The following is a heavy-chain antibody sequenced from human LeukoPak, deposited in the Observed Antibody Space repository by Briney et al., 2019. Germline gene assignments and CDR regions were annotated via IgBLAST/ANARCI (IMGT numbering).Heavy chain of an antibody. D-gene: IGHD6-19*01. V-gene: IGHV3-21*01. CDR2: ISSSSSYI. CDR3: ADGGYSSGWYNPFDY. J-gene: IGHJ4*02. CDR1: GFTFSSYS. Sequence: PGGSLRLSCAASGFTFSSYSMNWVRQAPGKGLEWVSSISSSSSYIYYADSVKGRFTISRDNAKNSLYLQMNSLRAEDTAVYYCADGGYSSGWYNPFDYWGQGTLVTVSS.